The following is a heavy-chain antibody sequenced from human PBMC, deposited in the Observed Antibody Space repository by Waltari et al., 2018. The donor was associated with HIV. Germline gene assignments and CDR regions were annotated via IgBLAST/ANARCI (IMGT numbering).Heavy chain of an antibody. D-gene: IGHD3-10*01. V-gene: IGHV3-7*01. CDR2: IKQDGSEE. J-gene: IGHJ4*02. CDR1: GFRFADHW. Sequence: ELLLVESGGGLVQPGGSLRLSCAASGFRFADHWMTWVRQAPGRGLEWVANIKQDGSEEYYVDSVKGRFTISRDNARNSLYLQMNSLTAEDTALYYCATRSYDYISRASAWFLDSWGQGTLVTVSS. CDR3: ATRSYDYISRASAWFLDS.